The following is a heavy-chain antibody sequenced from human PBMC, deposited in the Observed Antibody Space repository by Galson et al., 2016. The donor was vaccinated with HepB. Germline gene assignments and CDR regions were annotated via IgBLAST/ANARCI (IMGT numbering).Heavy chain of an antibody. V-gene: IGHV3-23*01. CDR2: ISGSGATT. CDR3: AKGRSDYDFFDGDY. CDR1: GFTFSNYA. J-gene: IGHJ4*02. D-gene: IGHD5-12*01. Sequence: SLRLSCAVSGFTFSNYAMNWVRQAPGKGLEWVSGISGSGATTYYADALKGRFTISRDNSGNTLYLQMSSLRAEDTAVYYCAKGRSDYDFFDGDYWGQGTLVTVSS.